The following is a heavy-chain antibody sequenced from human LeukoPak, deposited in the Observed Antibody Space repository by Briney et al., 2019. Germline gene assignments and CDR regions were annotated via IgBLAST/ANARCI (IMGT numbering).Heavy chain of an antibody. CDR1: GFSFSTYD. V-gene: IGHV3-23*01. CDR3: AKKPATIKFPFDI. Sequence: PGGSLRLSCVGSGFSFSTYDMGWVRQSPGKGLEWVSAISTTGGYTEDADSVKGRLTISRDNSQNTLFLQMHSLRAEDTAVYYCAKKPATIKFPFDIWGQGTLVTVSP. CDR2: ISTTGGYT. J-gene: IGHJ4*02. D-gene: IGHD5-24*01.